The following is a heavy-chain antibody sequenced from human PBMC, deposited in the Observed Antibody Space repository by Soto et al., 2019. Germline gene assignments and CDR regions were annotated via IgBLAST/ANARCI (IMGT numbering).Heavy chain of an antibody. CDR1: GGSISSDY. D-gene: IGHD3-22*01. J-gene: IGHJ4*02. Sequence: KSSETLSLTCTVSGGSISSDYWSWIRQPPGKGLEWIGYIYYSGSTNYNPSLKSRVTISVDTSKNQFSLKLSSVTAADTAVYYCAREYRYDSSGYTFDYWGQGTLVTVSS. CDR3: AREYRYDSSGYTFDY. V-gene: IGHV4-59*01. CDR2: IYYSGST.